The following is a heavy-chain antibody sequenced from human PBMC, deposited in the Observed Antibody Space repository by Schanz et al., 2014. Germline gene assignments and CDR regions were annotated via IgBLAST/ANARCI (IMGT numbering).Heavy chain of an antibody. CDR2: ITYNGGTI. D-gene: IGHD1-1*01. Sequence: EVQLVESGGGLVKPGGSLRLSCATSGLTFTSAWMSWVRQAPGKGLEWISYITYNGGTIYYADSVTGRFTISRDNAKNSLYLEMNSLRAEDTALYYCARDRRNADLDYWGQGTLVSVSS. CDR3: ARDRRNADLDY. V-gene: IGHV3-48*01. CDR1: GLTFTSAW. J-gene: IGHJ4*02.